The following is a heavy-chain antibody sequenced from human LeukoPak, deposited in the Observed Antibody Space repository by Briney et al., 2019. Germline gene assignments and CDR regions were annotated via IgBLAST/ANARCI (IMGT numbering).Heavy chain of an antibody. Sequence: SETLSLTCTVSGGSISSGPYYWSWIRQPAGKGLEWIGRIYTGGSTNFNPSLHSRVTISLDTSKNQFSLRLTSVTATDTAVYYCARGLSIVGATSGLDYWGQGALVTVSS. CDR2: IYTGGST. CDR3: ARGLSIVGATSGLDY. V-gene: IGHV4-61*02. D-gene: IGHD1-26*01. J-gene: IGHJ4*02. CDR1: GGSISSGPYY.